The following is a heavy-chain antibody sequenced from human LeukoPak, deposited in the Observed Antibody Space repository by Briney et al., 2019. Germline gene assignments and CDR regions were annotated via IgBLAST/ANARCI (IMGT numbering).Heavy chain of an antibody. CDR1: GGTFRNYA. CDR3: ARDLQGAPGPMDV. Sequence: VASVKVSCKASGGTFRNYAISWVRQAPGQGLEWMGGIIPIFGTANYAQKFQGRVTITTDESTSTAYMELSSLRSEDTAVYYCARDLQGAPGPMDVWGKGTTVTVSS. V-gene: IGHV1-69*05. CDR2: IIPIFGTA. J-gene: IGHJ6*03.